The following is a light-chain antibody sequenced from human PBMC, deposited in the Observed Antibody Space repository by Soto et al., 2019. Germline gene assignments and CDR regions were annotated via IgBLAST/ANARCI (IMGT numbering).Light chain of an antibody. CDR1: SSDVGGYNY. CDR3: SSYTSSSNLL. V-gene: IGLV2-14*03. Sequence: QSALTQPASVSGSPGQSITISCTGTSSDVGGYNYVSWYQQHPGKAPKLMIYDVSNRPSGVSNRFSASKSGNTASLTISGLQAEDEADYYCSSYTSSSNLLFGGGTKLTVL. CDR2: DVS. J-gene: IGLJ2*01.